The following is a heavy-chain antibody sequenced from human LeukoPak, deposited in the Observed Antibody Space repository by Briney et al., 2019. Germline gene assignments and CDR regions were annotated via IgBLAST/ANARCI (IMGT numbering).Heavy chain of an antibody. CDR1: GFIFNSYG. J-gene: IGHJ4*02. Sequence: SGGSLRLSCAASGFIFNSYGMSWVRQAPGKGLEWVSALSGSGDTTYYADSVKGRFTISSDNSKNTLYLQMNSLRVEDTAIYYCAKDRSWGLDYWGQGTLVTVSS. V-gene: IGHV3-23*01. D-gene: IGHD7-27*01. CDR2: LSGSGDTT. CDR3: AKDRSWGLDY.